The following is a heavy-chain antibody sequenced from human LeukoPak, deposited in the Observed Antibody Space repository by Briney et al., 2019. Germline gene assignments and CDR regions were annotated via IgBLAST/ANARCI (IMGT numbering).Heavy chain of an antibody. J-gene: IGHJ4*02. D-gene: IGHD2/OR15-2a*01. CDR3: ARSRLGKNTAGPFDY. Sequence: ASVKVSCKASGYTFSSYGIAWVRQAPGQGLEWMGWISGYNGNTNYAQKLQGRVSMTTDTSTTTAYMELRSLTSDDTALYYCARSRLGKNTAGPFDYWGQGTLVTVSS. V-gene: IGHV1-18*01. CDR1: GYTFSSYG. CDR2: ISGYNGNT.